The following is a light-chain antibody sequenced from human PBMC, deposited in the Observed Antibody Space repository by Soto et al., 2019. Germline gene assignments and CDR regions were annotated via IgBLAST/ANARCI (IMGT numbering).Light chain of an antibody. CDR1: GSNIGSHT. CDR3: AAWDDSLRGAV. Sequence: QSVLTQPPSASGTPGQRVTISCSGSGSNIGSHTVSWYQQLPGTAPNLLIYSNDQRPSGVPDRFSGSESGTSASLAISGLQSEDEADYYCAAWDDSLRGAVFGGGTQLTVL. V-gene: IGLV1-44*01. J-gene: IGLJ7*01. CDR2: SND.